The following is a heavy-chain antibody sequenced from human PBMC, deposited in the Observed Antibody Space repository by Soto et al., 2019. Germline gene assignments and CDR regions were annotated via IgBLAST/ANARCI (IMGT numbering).Heavy chain of an antibody. CDR1: GFPFSTSN. D-gene: IGHD3-10*01. Sequence: EVQLVESGGGLVNPGGSLRLSCVVSGFPFSTSNMNWVRQAPGKGLEWVSFISRSSTYIYYAYSVNGRFTNSRDDAENAHFLKMNSLRAEDTAVYYCARGVLPITSTSWFDPWGQGTLVTVSS. V-gene: IGHV3-21*01. CDR3: ARGVLPITSTSWFDP. J-gene: IGHJ5*02. CDR2: ISRSSTYI.